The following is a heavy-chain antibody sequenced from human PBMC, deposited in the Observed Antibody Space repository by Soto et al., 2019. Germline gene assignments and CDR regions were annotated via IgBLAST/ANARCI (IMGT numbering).Heavy chain of an antibody. CDR2: ISWNSGSI. J-gene: IGHJ4*02. V-gene: IGHV3-9*01. CDR3: ARDFEY. Sequence: EVQLVESGGGLVQPGRSLRLSCAASGFTFDDYAMHWVRQAPGKGLEWVSGISWNSGSIGYADSVKGRFTISRDNAKNSLYLQMNSLRAEDTALYYCARDFEYWGQGTLVTVSS. CDR1: GFTFDDYA.